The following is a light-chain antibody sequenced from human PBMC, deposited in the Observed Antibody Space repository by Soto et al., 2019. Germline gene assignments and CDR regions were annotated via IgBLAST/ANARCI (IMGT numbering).Light chain of an antibody. CDR2: GTS. CDR1: ESIRSN. J-gene: IGKJ4*01. Sequence: EIVMTQSPATLSVSPGERATLSCRASESIRSNLAWYQQKPGQAPRLLIFGTSSRATGFPARFSGSGSGTEFTLTISSLQSEDFAVYYCQQYNNWPRVTFGGGTKVDIK. CDR3: QQYNNWPRVT. V-gene: IGKV3-15*01.